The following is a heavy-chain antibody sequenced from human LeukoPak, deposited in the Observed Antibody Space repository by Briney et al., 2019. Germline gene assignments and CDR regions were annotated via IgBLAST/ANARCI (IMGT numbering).Heavy chain of an antibody. CDR2: ISGSGGST. D-gene: IGHD6-13*01. V-gene: IGHV3-23*01. Sequence: GGSLRLSCAASGFTFSSYAMSWVRQAPGKGLEWVSAISGSGGSTYYADSVKGRFTISRDNSKNTLYLQMNSLRAEDTAVYYCAKDRDPGYSSSWYYYWGQGTLVTVSS. CDR1: GFTFSSYA. J-gene: IGHJ4*02. CDR3: AKDRDPGYSSSWYYY.